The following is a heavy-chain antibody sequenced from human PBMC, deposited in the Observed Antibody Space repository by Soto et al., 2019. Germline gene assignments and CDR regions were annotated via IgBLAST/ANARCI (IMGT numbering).Heavy chain of an antibody. Sequence: GGSLRLSCAASGFTFDNYAMSWVRRAPGQGLEWVSAISGSGRSTYYADSVRGRFTISRDNSKNTLSLQMNSLRAEDTAQYYCAKRGRGNSESWGQGTQVTVSS. CDR3: AKRGRGNSES. J-gene: IGHJ5*02. D-gene: IGHD2-21*01. CDR1: GFTFDNYA. V-gene: IGHV3-23*01. CDR2: ISGSGRST.